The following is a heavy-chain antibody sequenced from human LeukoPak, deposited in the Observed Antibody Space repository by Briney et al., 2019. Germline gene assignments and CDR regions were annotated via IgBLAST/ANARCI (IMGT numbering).Heavy chain of an antibody. CDR1: GFTFSSYA. CDR2: ISGSGGST. CDR3: AKDKAAAGALYFDY. V-gene: IGHV3-23*01. Sequence: GGSLRLSCAASGFTFSSYAMSWVRQAPGKGLEWASAISGSGGSTYYADSVKGRFTISRDNSKNTLYLQMNSLRAEDTAVYYCAKDKAAAGALYFDYWGQGTLVTVSS. D-gene: IGHD6-13*01. J-gene: IGHJ4*02.